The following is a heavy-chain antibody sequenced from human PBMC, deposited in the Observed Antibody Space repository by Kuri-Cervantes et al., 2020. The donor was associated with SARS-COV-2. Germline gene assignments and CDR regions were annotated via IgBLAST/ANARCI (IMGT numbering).Heavy chain of an antibody. J-gene: IGHJ6*03. CDR3: AKHDFWSGSYVPDYHYFYIDA. CDR2: ITGSGSGT. Sequence: GGSLRLSCAASGFTFHSYAITWVRRPPGKGLEWVSSITGSGSGTFYADSVRGRFTISRGNSNSTLFLQMNSLTAEDTAVYYCAKHDFWSGSYVPDYHYFYIDAWGKGTTVTVSS. D-gene: IGHD3-3*01. CDR1: GFTFHSYA. V-gene: IGHV3-23*01.